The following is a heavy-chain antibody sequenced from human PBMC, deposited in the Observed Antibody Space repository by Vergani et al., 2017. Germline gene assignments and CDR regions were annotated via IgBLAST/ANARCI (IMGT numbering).Heavy chain of an antibody. CDR3: AGSGAEFWRGSIPHYYMDV. CDR2: IYYSGST. Sequence: QVQLQESGPGLVKPSQTLSLTCTVSGGSINSGGFYWSWIRQHPGKGLEWIGYIYYSGSTYYSPSLKSRVTISVDTSKNQFSLKLTSVTAADTAVYYCAGSGAEFWRGSIPHYYMDVWGKGTTVTVSS. CDR1: GGSINSGGFY. V-gene: IGHV4-31*03. J-gene: IGHJ6*03. D-gene: IGHD3-3*01.